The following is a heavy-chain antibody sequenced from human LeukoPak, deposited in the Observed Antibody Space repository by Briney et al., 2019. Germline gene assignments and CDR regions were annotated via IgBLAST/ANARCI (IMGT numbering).Heavy chain of an antibody. J-gene: IGHJ4*02. CDR3: ARDPLRGGYSYAYDY. CDR1: GDYISIGYY. D-gene: IGHD5-18*01. CDR2: VYHSGST. Sequence: YPSETLSLTCTVSGDYISIGYYWGWIRQPPGKGLEWIRSVYHSGSTSYNPSLKSRVSISVDTSKNQFSLKLSSVTAADTAVYYCARDPLRGGYSYAYDYWGQGTLVTVSS. V-gene: IGHV4-38-2*02.